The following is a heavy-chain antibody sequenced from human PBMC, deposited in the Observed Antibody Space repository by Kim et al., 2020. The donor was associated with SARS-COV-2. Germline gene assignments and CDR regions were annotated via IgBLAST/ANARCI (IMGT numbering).Heavy chain of an antibody. Sequence: TNYAQKVQGRVTMTKDTSISTAYMELSRLRSDDTAVYYCAREKYSSSWDWGQGTTVTVSS. J-gene: IGHJ6*02. CDR2: T. CDR3: AREKYSSSWD. V-gene: IGHV1-2*02. D-gene: IGHD6-13*01.